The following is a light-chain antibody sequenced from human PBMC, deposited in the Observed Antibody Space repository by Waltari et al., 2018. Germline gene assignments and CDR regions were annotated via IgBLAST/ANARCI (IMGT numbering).Light chain of an antibody. CDR3: QVWDSSTAV. CDR1: NIGSKN. V-gene: IGLV3-9*01. J-gene: IGLJ3*02. Sequence: SYELTQPLSVSVALGQTAMITCGGNNIGSKNVHWFQQRPGQAPVLVTYRDTNRPSGIPERFSGSNSGNTTTLTISRAQAGDEADYYCQVWDSSTAVFGGGTKLTVL. CDR2: RDT.